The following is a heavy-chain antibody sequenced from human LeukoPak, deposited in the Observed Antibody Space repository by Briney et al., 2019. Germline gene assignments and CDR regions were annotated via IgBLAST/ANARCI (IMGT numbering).Heavy chain of an antibody. CDR2: IYDSGST. J-gene: IGHJ4*02. V-gene: IGHV4-59*08. Sequence: PSETLSLTCSVSGGSMTNLYWTWIRQPPGKGLEWIGDIYDSGSTRYNTALESRVTISVDTSKNQFSLKVTSVTAADTAVYYCARLNGGYWGEGALVTVSS. D-gene: IGHD1-1*01. CDR3: ARLNGGY. CDR1: GGSMTNLY.